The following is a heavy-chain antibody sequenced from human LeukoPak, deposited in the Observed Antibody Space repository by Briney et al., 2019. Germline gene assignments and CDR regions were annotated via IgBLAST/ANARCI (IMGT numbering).Heavy chain of an antibody. J-gene: IGHJ4*02. D-gene: IGHD1-26*01. CDR1: GGSISSGGYY. CDR3: ARGQGGGSHVLQLDY. V-gene: IGHV4-39*07. Sequence: SQTLSLTCTVSGGSISSGGYYWGWIRQPPGKGLEWIGSIYYSGSTYYNPSLKSRVTISVDTSKNQFSLKLSSVTAADTAVYYCARGQGGGSHVLQLDYWGQGTLVTVSS. CDR2: IYYSGST.